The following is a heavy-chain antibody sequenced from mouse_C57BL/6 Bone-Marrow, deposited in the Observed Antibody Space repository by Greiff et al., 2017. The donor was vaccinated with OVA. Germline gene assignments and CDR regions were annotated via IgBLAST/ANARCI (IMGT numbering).Heavy chain of an antibody. CDR1: GYSITSDY. V-gene: IGHV3-8*01. D-gene: IGHD2-4*01. J-gene: IGHJ3*01. CDR2: ISYSGST. CDR3: ARFWDYDGAWFAY. Sequence: EVQGVESGPGLAKPSQTLSLTCSVTGYSITSDYWNWIRKFPGNKLEYMGYISYSGSTYYNPSLKSRISITRDTSKNQYYLQLNSVTTEDTATYYCARFWDYDGAWFAYWGQGTLVTVSA.